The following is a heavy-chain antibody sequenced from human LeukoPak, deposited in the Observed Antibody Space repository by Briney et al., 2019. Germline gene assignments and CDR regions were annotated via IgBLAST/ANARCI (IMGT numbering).Heavy chain of an antibody. CDR3: SRDLVDSSGWYLYGNFNAPEY. J-gene: IGHJ4*02. CDR1: GFTFSSYW. V-gene: IGHV3-74*01. CDR2: VNSDGSST. Sequence: PGGSLRLSCAASGFTFSSYWMHLVRLAPGKGRVWVSRVNSDGSSTSYAVSVKGRFTIHRDNGKNKVSMQMKTLRAEDTAEEYLSRDLVDSSGWYLYGNFNAPEYWGQGTLVTVSS. D-gene: IGHD6-19*01.